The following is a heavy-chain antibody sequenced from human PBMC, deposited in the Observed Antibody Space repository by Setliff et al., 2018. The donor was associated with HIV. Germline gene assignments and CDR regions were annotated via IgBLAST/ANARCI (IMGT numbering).Heavy chain of an antibody. D-gene: IGHD2-21*01. J-gene: IGHJ4*02. V-gene: IGHV4-34*01. CDR1: GGSLSGYY. CDR2: INHSGST. CDR3: TRAQIAAPRPFDY. Sequence: PSETLSLTCAVYGGSLSGYYWSWIRQPPGEGLEWIGEINHSGSTNYNPSLKSRVTISVDTSKNQFSLKLSSVTAADTAVYFCTRAQIAAPRPFDYWGQGTLVTVS.